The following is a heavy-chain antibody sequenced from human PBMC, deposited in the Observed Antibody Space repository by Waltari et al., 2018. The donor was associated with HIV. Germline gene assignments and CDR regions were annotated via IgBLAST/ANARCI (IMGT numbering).Heavy chain of an antibody. CDR2: IFHSGST. J-gene: IGHJ4*02. V-gene: IGHV4-4*02. D-gene: IGHD2-15*01. CDR1: GGSISSSNW. CDR3: ARVAAHEVVDY. Sequence: QVQLQESGPGLVKPSGTLSLTCAVSGGSISSSNWWSWVRQPPGKGLEWIGKIFHSGSTTYNPSLTSRVAISVDKSTNQFSLKLSSVTAADTAVYYCARVAAHEVVDYWGQGTLVTVSS.